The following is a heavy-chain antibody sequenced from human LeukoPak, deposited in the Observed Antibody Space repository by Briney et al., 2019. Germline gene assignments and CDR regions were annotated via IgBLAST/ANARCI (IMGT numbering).Heavy chain of an antibody. D-gene: IGHD6-19*01. Sequence: GGPLRLSCAASGFTFSSYGMHWVRQAPVKGLEWLTLIWDDGSNKYHGDSVKARFTISRDNSKNTLYLKIHSLRAGDTAVYYCARVPLDIAVASTWSYYYYYSMDVWGQGTTVTVSS. J-gene: IGHJ6*02. CDR1: GFTFSSYG. CDR3: ARVPLDIAVASTWSYYYYYSMDV. CDR2: IWDDGSNK. V-gene: IGHV3-33*01.